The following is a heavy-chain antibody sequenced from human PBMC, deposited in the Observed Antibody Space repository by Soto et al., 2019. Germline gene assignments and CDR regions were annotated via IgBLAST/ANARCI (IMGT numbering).Heavy chain of an antibody. CDR3: MRFFEWLGY. V-gene: IGHV3-15*07. CDR1: GFTFSNAW. Sequence: EVQLVESGGGLVKPGGSLRPSCAASGFTFSNAWMNWVRQAPGKGLEWVGRIKSKTDGGTIDYAAPVKGRFTISRDDSKNTLYLQMDSLKNEDTAVYYCMRFFEWLGYWGQGTQVTVSS. CDR2: IKSKTDGGTI. J-gene: IGHJ4*02. D-gene: IGHD3-3*01.